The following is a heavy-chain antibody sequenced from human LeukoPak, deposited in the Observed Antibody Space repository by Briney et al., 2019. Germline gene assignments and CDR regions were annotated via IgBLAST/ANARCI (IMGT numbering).Heavy chain of an antibody. CDR1: GGSISSYY. CDR3: ARVVGVLWLDYMDV. V-gene: IGHV4-34*01. CDR2: INHSGTT. J-gene: IGHJ6*03. Sequence: SETLSLTCTVSGGSISSYYWSWIRQPPGKGLEWIGEINHSGTTNYNPSLKSRVTISVDTSKNQFSLKLSSVTAADTAVYYCARVVGVLWLDYMDVWGKGTTVTISS. D-gene: IGHD3-10*01.